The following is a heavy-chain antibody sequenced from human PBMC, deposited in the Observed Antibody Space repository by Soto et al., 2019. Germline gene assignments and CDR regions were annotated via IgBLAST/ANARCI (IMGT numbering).Heavy chain of an antibody. CDR3: AKVLGYCISTSCPTVYYYGMDV. J-gene: IGHJ6*02. CDR1: GFTFSSYA. Sequence: GGSLRLSCAASGFTFSSYAMSWVRQAPGKGLEWVSAISGSGGSTYYADSVKGRFTISRDNSKNTLYLQMNSLRAEDTAVYYCAKVLGYCISTSCPTVYYYGMDVWGQGTTVTVSS. CDR2: ISGSGGST. D-gene: IGHD2-2*01. V-gene: IGHV3-23*01.